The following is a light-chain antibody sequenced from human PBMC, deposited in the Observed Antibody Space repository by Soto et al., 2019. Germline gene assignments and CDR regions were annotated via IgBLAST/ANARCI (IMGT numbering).Light chain of an antibody. J-gene: IGKJ2*01. Sequence: DIQLTQAPSFLSASVGDRVTITCRASQGISKYLAWYQQKPGKVPQLLIYAASTLQSGVPSRFSGSGSGTEITLTISSLHPEDFATYYCQELKSYLYTFGPGAKLDIK. V-gene: IGKV1-9*01. CDR1: QGISKY. CDR3: QELKSYLYT. CDR2: AAS.